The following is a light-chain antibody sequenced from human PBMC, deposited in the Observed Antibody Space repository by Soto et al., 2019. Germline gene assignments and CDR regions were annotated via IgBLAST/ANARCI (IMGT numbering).Light chain of an antibody. CDR2: EVS. CDR3: SSYTSSSTLV. J-gene: IGLJ1*01. Sequence: QSVLTQPASVSGSPGQSITISCTGTSSDVGSYYSVSWYKQHPGKAPKLMIYEVSNRPSGVSSRFSGSKSGNTASLTISGLQAKDEADYYCSSYTSSSTLVFGAGTKLTVL. V-gene: IGLV2-14*01. CDR1: SSDVGSYYS.